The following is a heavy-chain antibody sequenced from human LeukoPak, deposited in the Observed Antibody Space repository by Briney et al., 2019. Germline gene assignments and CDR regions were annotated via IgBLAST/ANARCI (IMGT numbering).Heavy chain of an antibody. CDR2: IYTSGST. Sequence: SETLSLTCTVSGGSISRYYWSWIRQPPGKGLEWIGYIYTSGSTNYNPSLKSRVTISVDTSKNQFSLKLSSVTAADTAVYYCARLKPDYYMDVWGKGTTVTVSS. V-gene: IGHV4-4*09. CDR3: ARLKPDYYMDV. J-gene: IGHJ6*03. CDR1: GGSISRYY.